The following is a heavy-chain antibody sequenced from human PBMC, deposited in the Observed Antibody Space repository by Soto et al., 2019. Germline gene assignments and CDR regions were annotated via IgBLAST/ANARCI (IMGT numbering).Heavy chain of an antibody. J-gene: IGHJ5*02. CDR3: ARHMGYCSGGSCYSYGPWFDP. CDR1: GGSISSYY. D-gene: IGHD2-15*01. V-gene: IGHV4-59*08. Sequence: PSETLSLTCIVSGGSISSYYWSWIRQPPGKGLEWIGYIYYSGSTNYNPSLKSRVTISIDTSKNQFSLKLSSVTAADTAVYYCARHMGYCSGGSCYSYGPWFDPWGQGNPVTVSS. CDR2: IYYSGST.